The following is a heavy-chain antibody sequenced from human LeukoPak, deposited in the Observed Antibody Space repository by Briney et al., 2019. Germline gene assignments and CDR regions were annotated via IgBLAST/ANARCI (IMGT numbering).Heavy chain of an antibody. CDR2: ISSSGSYI. D-gene: IGHD6-19*01. CDR1: GFTFSSYA. J-gene: IGHJ5*02. V-gene: IGHV3-21*01. CDR3: ARGDDSGWFNWFDP. Sequence: PGGSLRLSCAASGFTFSSYAMNWVRQAPGKGLEWVSSISSSGSYIYYADSVKGRFTISRDIAENSLYLQMSSLRADDTAIYYCARGDDSGWFNWFDPWGQGTLVTVSS.